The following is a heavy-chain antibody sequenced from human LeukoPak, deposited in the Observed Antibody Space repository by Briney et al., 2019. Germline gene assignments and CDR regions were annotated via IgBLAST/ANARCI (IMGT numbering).Heavy chain of an antibody. J-gene: IGHJ6*03. V-gene: IGHV5-51*01. CDR3: ARQAQDYDFWSGYLGAGYYYYYIDV. CDR2: IYPGDSDT. D-gene: IGHD3-3*01. CDR1: GYSFTSYW. Sequence: GESLKISCKGSGYSFTSYWMGWVRQMPGKGLEWMGMIYPGDSDTRYSPSFQGQVTISADKSISTAYLQWSSLKASDTAMYYCARQAQDYDFWSGYLGAGYYYYYIDVWGKGTTVTVSS.